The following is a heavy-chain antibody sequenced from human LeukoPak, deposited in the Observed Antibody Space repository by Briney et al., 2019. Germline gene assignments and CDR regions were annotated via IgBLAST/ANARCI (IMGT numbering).Heavy chain of an antibody. CDR1: GYTLNELS. CDR3: TTDPDY. Sequence: ASVKVSCKASGYTLNELSIHWVRQAPGKGLEWMGGFDPEDGETIYAQKFRGRLTMTEDTSTDTAYMELSSLRSDDTAVYYCTTDPDYWGQGSLVTVSS. J-gene: IGHJ4*02. CDR2: FDPEDGET. V-gene: IGHV1-24*01.